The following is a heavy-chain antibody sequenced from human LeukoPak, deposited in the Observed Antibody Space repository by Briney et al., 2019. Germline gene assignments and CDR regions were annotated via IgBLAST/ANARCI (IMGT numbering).Heavy chain of an antibody. CDR2: ISAYNGNT. CDR1: GYTFTSYG. D-gene: IGHD3-10*01. Sequence: ASVKVSCKASGYTFTSYGISWVRQAPGQGLEWMGWISAYNGNTNYAQKLQGRVTMTTDTSTGTAYMELRSLRSDDTAVYYCARRAPSPYGSGSYSVTPFDYWGQGTLVTVSS. J-gene: IGHJ4*02. V-gene: IGHV1-18*01. CDR3: ARRAPSPYGSGSYSVTPFDY.